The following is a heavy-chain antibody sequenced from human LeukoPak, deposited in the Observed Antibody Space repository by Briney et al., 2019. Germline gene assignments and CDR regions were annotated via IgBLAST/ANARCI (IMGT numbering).Heavy chain of an antibody. D-gene: IGHD2-21*01. V-gene: IGHV3-53*01. CDR3: ARDRGDKAHGD. Sequence: PGGSLRLSCAASGFTVSSNYMSWVRQAPGKGLEWVSVIYSGGSTYYADSVKGRFTISRDNSKNTLYLQMNSPRAEDTAVYYCARDRGDKAHGDWGQGTLVTVSS. CDR1: GFTVSSNY. CDR2: IYSGGST. J-gene: IGHJ4*02.